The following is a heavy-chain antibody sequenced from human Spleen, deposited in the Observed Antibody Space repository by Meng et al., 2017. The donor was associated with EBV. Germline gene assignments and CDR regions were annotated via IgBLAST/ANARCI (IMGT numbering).Heavy chain of an antibody. D-gene: IGHD1-14*01. CDR1: GDSISGGGNY. CDR2: IYFSGST. V-gene: IGHV4-30-4*01. J-gene: IGHJ4*02. CDR3: AGRDHAPLY. Sequence: VELQESGPGVVKPSQTLSLTCAVSGDSISGGGNYWSWIRQPPGKGLEWLGYIYFSGSTYYNPSLRSRITISLDTSDNHFSLKLTSVTAADTAVYYCAGRDHAPLYWGQGALVTVSS.